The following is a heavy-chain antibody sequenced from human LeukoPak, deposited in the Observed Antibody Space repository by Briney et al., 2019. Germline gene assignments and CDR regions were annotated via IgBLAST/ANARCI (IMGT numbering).Heavy chain of an antibody. CDR2: ISASGEST. Sequence: PGGSLRLSCAASGFTFSNAWMSWVRQAPGKGLEWVSGISASGESTYYADSVKGRLTISRDNSKNTLYLLMNSLRAEDTAVYFCAGVPRYGDSFFDCWGQGTLVTVSS. CDR3: AGVPRYGDSFFDC. J-gene: IGHJ4*02. D-gene: IGHD4-17*01. V-gene: IGHV3-23*01. CDR1: GFTFSNAW.